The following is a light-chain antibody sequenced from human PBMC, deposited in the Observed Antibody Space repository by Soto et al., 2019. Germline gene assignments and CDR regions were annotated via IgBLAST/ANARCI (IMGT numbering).Light chain of an antibody. CDR1: QNVNSN. CDR3: QQYGSSYPWT. J-gene: IGKJ1*01. Sequence: IVLTQSPGTLSLSPGERATLSCRASQNVNSNLAWYQQKPGQPPRLLIYGAYTRATGIPARFSGSGSGTDFTLTIRRLEPEDFAVYYCQQYGSSYPWTFGQGTKVDIK. CDR2: GAY. V-gene: IGKV3-20*01.